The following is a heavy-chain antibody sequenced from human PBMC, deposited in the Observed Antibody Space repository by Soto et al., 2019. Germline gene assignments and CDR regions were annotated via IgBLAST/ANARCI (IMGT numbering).Heavy chain of an antibody. V-gene: IGHV3-23*01. D-gene: IGHD2-15*01. Sequence: GGSLRLSCAASGFTFSSYAMSWVRQAPGKGLEWVSAISSSGGSTYYADSVKGRFTISRDNSKNTLYLQMNSLRAEDTAVYYCAIDKNVVVVAATINDYWGQGTLVTVSS. CDR3: AIDKNVVVVAATINDY. CDR2: ISSSGGST. CDR1: GFTFSSYA. J-gene: IGHJ4*02.